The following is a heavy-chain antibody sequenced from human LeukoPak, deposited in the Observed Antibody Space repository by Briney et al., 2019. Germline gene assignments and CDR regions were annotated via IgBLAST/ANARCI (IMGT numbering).Heavy chain of an antibody. CDR2: IKRDGSEK. CDR3: ARVNGLRYIDY. J-gene: IGHJ4*02. D-gene: IGHD1-1*01. V-gene: IGHV3-7*03. CDR1: GFTFSSYW. Sequence: GGSLRLSCVVSGFTFSSYWMSWVRQAPGKGLEWVANIKRDGSEKYYVDSVKGRFTISRDNAKNSLYLQMNSLRAEDTAVYYCARVNGLRYIDYWGQGTLVTVSS.